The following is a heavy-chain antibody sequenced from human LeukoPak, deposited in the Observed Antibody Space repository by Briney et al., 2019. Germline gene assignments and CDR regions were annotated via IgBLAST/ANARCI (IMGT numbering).Heavy chain of an antibody. J-gene: IGHJ4*02. CDR1: GGSISSGDYY. Sequence: SQTLSLTCGVSGGSISSGDYYWSWIRQPPGKGLEWIGYIYYTGSTYYNPSLKSRVTISVDTSKNQFSLKLSSVTAADTAVYYCAREEGYSYGHFDYWGQGTLVTVSS. CDR2: IYYTGST. CDR3: AREEGYSYGHFDY. D-gene: IGHD5-18*01. V-gene: IGHV4-30-4*01.